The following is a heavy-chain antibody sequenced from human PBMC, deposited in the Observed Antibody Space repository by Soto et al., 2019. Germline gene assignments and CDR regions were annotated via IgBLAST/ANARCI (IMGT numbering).Heavy chain of an antibody. CDR2: ISAGGSST. V-gene: IGHV3-23*01. J-gene: IGHJ4*02. CDR1: GFTFSSYA. D-gene: IGHD6-19*01. CDR3: AKHLGGWPYNFDC. Sequence: GGSLRLSCAPSGFTFSSYAMSWVRQAPGKGLEWVSGISAGGSSTYYADSVKGRFTISRDNSKNTLFLQMNSLRGADAAVYFCAKHLGGWPYNFDCWGQGTLVTVSS.